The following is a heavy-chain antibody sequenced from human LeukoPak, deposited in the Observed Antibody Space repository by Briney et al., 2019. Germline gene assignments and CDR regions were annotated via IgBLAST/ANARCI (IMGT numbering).Heavy chain of an antibody. Sequence: GGSLRLSCAASGFTFGNYWMSWVRQAPGKGPEWVAVVSYDGRIAYYADSVRGRFTISRDNAKNTLYLQMNSLRAEDTAVYYCAKEILTGYYLDSWGQGTLITVSS. V-gene: IGHV3-30*18. D-gene: IGHD3-9*01. CDR3: AKEILTGYYLDS. CDR2: VSYDGRIA. CDR1: GFTFGNYW. J-gene: IGHJ4*02.